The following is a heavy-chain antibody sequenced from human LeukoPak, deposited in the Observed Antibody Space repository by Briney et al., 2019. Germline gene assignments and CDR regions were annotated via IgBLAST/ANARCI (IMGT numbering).Heavy chain of an antibody. J-gene: IGHJ4*02. Sequence: GGSLRLSCAASGFTFSSYGMHWVRQAPGKGLEWVAVTSYDGSNKYYADSVKGRFTISRDNSKNTLYLQMNSLRAEDTAVYYCAKLYSSGWPDGYWGQGTLVTVSS. CDR3: AKLYSSGWPDGY. V-gene: IGHV3-30*18. CDR2: TSYDGSNK. D-gene: IGHD6-19*01. CDR1: GFTFSSYG.